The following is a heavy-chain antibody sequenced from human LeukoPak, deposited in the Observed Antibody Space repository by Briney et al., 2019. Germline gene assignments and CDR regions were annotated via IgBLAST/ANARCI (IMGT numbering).Heavy chain of an antibody. CDR1: GGTISSSSYY. CDR3: ARAPPKRIAADNDY. CDR2: INHSGST. D-gene: IGHD6-13*01. V-gene: IGHV4-39*07. Sequence: SETLSLTCTVSGGTISSSSYYWGWIRQPPGKGLEWIGEINHSGSTNYNPSLKSRVTISVDTSKNQFSLKLSSVTAADTAVYYCARAPPKRIAADNDYWGQGTLVTVSS. J-gene: IGHJ4*02.